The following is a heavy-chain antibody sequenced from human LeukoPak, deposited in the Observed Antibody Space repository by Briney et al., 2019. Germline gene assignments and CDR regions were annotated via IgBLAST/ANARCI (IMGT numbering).Heavy chain of an antibody. CDR2: INHSGST. CDR1: GGSFSGYY. CDR3: ARARSLDPGPSSRYNWFDP. J-gene: IGHJ5*02. V-gene: IGHV4-34*01. Sequence: PSETLSLTCAVYGGSFSGYYWSWIRQPRGKGLEWIGEINHSGSTNYNPSLKSRVTISVDTSKNQFSLKLSSVTAADTAVYYCARARSLDPGPSSRYNWFDPWGQGTLVTVSS. D-gene: IGHD3-3*02.